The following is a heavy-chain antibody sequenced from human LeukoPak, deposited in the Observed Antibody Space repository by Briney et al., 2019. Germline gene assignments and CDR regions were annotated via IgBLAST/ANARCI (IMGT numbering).Heavy chain of an antibody. D-gene: IGHD3-16*01. V-gene: IGHV3-74*01. Sequence: QPGGSLRLSCAASGFTFSSYWMHWVRQAPGKGLMWVSRCDSDGSGTTYVDSVKGRFTVSRDNAKNTLYLQMSSLRAEDTAVYYCATSSVWGGAFNIWGQGTMDTVSS. CDR3: ATSSVWGGAFNI. J-gene: IGHJ3*02. CDR1: GFTFSSYW. CDR2: CDSDGSGT.